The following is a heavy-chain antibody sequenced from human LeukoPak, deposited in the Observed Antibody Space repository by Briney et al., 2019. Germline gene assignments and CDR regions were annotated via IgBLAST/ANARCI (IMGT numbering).Heavy chain of an antibody. V-gene: IGHV4-30-4*01. CDR3: AGTYSSSPYYFDY. Sequence: SQTLSLTCTVSGGSISSGDYYWSWIRQPPGKGLEWIGYIYYSGSTYYNPSLKSRVTISVDTSKNQFSLKLSSVTAADTAVYYCAGTYSSSPYYFDYWGQGTLVTVSS. CDR1: GGSISSGDYY. CDR2: IYYSGST. D-gene: IGHD6-6*01. J-gene: IGHJ4*02.